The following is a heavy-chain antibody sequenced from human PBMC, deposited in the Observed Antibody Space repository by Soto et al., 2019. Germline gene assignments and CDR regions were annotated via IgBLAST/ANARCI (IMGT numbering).Heavy chain of an antibody. CDR2: INPNSGGT. D-gene: IGHD6-19*01. CDR3: GRGRSGQIVVFY. J-gene: IGHJ4*02. Sequence: ASVKVSCKASGYTFTGYYMHWVRQAPGQGLEWMGWINPNSGGTNYAQKFQGWVTMTRDTSISTAYMELNNLGPDDTAVYYCGRGRSGQIVVFYWGQGTPVTVSS. V-gene: IGHV1-2*04. CDR1: GYTFTGYY.